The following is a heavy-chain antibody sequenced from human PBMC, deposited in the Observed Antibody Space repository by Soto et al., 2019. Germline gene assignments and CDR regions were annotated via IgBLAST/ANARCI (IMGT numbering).Heavy chain of an antibody. J-gene: IGHJ5*02. D-gene: IGHD3-22*01. CDR2: IDPSDSYT. CDR1: GYSFTIYC. CDR3: ARHGPHYYGSSGYQNWFDP. V-gene: IGHV5-10-1*01. Sequence: GESLKSSGKGSGYSFTIYCISWVRQMPWKGLEWMGRIDPSDSYTNYSPSFQGHVTISADKSISTAYLQWSSLKASDTAMYYCARHGPHYYGSSGYQNWFDPWGQGTLVTVSS.